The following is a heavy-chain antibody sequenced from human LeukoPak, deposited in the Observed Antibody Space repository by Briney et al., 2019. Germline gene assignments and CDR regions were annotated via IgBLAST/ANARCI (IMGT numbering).Heavy chain of an antibody. V-gene: IGHV3-53*01. CDR2: IYSRGGT. D-gene: IGHD6-13*01. CDR3: ARDPPGIAASGTYY. J-gene: IGHJ4*02. Sequence: GGSLRLSCAVSGFSVSNNYMNWVRQAPGKELEWVSLIYSRGGTSYADSVKGRFTISRDSSKNTLFLQMNSLRVEDTAVYYCARDPPGIAASGTYYWGQGTLVTVSS. CDR1: GFSVSNNY.